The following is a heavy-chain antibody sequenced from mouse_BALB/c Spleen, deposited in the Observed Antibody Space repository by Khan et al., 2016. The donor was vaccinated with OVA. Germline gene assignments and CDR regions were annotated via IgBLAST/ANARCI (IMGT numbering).Heavy chain of an antibody. D-gene: IGHD1-1*01. Sequence: QVQLQQSGAELARPGASVKLSCKASGYTFTDYYINWVKQRTGKGLEWIGEISPGRGDTHYKEKFKGKDRLTADKSYTTAYMQLSSLTSEASAFSFCASRNSFHYTFTYSCRATLVPVSA. CDR2: ISPGRGDT. CDR3: ASRNSFHYTFTY. J-gene: IGHJ3*01. V-gene: IGHV1-77*01. CDR1: GYTFTDYY.